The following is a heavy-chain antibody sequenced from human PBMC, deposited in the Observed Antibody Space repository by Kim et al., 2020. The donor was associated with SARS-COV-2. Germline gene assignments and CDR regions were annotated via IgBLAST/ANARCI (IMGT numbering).Heavy chain of an antibody. Sequence: GGSLRLSCAASGFSFSSYSINWVRQAPEKGLEWVSSISSSSTFMYYADSVKGRFTISRDNAKNSLYLQMNSLRAEDTAVYYCAREGTAAAGFVYWGQGTLVTVSS. V-gene: IGHV3-21*06. CDR1: GFSFSSYS. CDR2: ISSSSTFM. D-gene: IGHD6-13*01. J-gene: IGHJ4*02. CDR3: AREGTAAAGFVY.